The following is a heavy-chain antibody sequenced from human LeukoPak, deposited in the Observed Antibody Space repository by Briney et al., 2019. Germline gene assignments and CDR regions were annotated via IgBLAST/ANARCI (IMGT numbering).Heavy chain of an antibody. CDR1: GYTFTGYY. Sequence: GASVKVSCKASGYTFTGYYMHWVRQAPGQGLEWMGWISAYNGNTNYAQKLQGRVTMTTDTSTSTAYMELRSLRSDDTAVYYCARDPYFDYWGQGTLVTVSS. J-gene: IGHJ4*02. CDR2: ISAYNGNT. V-gene: IGHV1-18*04. CDR3: ARDPYFDY.